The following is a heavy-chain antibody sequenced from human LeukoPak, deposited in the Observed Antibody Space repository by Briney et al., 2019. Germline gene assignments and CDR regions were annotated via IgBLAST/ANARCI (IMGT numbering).Heavy chain of an antibody. D-gene: IGHD6-19*01. CDR1: GFTFSSYG. V-gene: IGHV3-33*01. J-gene: IGHJ4*02. CDR2: IWYDGSNK. CDR3: ASTSGWYEPIDY. Sequence: GRSLRLSCAASGFTFSSYGMQWVRQAPGKGLEWGAVIWYDGSNKYYADSVKGRFTISRDNSKNTLYLQMNSLRAEDTAVYYCASTSGWYEPIDYWGQGTLVTVSS.